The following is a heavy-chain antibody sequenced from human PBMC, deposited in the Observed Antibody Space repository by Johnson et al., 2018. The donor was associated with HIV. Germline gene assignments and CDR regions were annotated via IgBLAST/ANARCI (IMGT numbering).Heavy chain of an antibody. V-gene: IGHV3-30*04. D-gene: IGHD3-9*01. CDR2: ISYDGSNK. J-gene: IGHJ3*02. Sequence: QVQLVESGGGVVQPGRSLRLSCAVSGFTFSSYAMHWVRQAPGKGLEWVALISYDGSNKYYADSVKGRFTISRDNSKNTLYLQMNSLRAEDTAVYYCARELPSYDILTGPGAFDIWGQGTMVTVSS. CDR1: GFTFSSYA. CDR3: ARELPSYDILTGPGAFDI.